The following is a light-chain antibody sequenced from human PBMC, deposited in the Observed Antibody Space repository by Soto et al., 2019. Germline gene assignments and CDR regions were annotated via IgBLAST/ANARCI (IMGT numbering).Light chain of an antibody. CDR2: DVS. Sequence: QSVLTQPASVSGSPGQSITISCTGTSSDVGGYNYVSWYQQHPGKAPKLIIYDVSNRPSGVSNRFSGSKSGNTASLTISGLQAEDEADYYCSSYTSSSTVVFGGGTMLTVL. CDR3: SSYTSSSTVV. CDR1: SSDVGGYNY. V-gene: IGLV2-14*01. J-gene: IGLJ2*01.